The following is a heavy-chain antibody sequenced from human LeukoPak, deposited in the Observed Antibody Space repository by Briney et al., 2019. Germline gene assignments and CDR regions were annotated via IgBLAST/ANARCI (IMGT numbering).Heavy chain of an antibody. CDR1: GFTFSTFA. CDR2: IFPSGGEI. CDR3: ATYRQVLLPFES. J-gene: IGHJ4*02. D-gene: IGHD2-8*02. V-gene: IGHV3-23*01. Sequence: GGSLRLSCAASGFTFSTFATIWVRQPPGKGLEWVSSIFPSGGEIHYADSVRGRFTISRDNSKSTLSLQMNSLRAEDTAIYYCATYRQVLLPFESWGQGTLVTVSS.